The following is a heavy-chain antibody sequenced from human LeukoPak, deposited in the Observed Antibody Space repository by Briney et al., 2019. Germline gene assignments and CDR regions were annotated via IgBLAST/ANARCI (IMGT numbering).Heavy chain of an antibody. CDR3: ARMGDYYDSSGYRHDAFDI. D-gene: IGHD3-22*01. CDR2: IYSSGST. V-gene: IGHV4-59*01. CDR1: GGSISYYY. Sequence: PSETLSITCTVNGGSISYYYWNWIRQPQKKGREWIGYIYSSGSTNYNPSLKSRVSISLDTSKNQFSLKLSSVTAADTAVYYCARMGDYYDSSGYRHDAFDIWGQGTMVTVSS. J-gene: IGHJ3*02.